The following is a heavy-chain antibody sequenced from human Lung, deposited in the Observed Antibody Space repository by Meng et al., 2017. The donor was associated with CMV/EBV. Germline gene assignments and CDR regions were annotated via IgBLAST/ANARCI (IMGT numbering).Heavy chain of an antibody. CDR2: ISAYNGNT. Sequence: ASVKVSCKASGYTFTSYGISWVRQAPGQGLEWMGWISAYNGNTNYAQKLQGRVTMTTDTSTSTAYMELRSLRSDDTAVYYCARDRTPDIVVPHYYYYGMDVWGQGTTVXVSS. D-gene: IGHD2-2*01. CDR1: GYTFTSYG. CDR3: ARDRTPDIVVPHYYYYGMDV. J-gene: IGHJ6*02. V-gene: IGHV1-18*01.